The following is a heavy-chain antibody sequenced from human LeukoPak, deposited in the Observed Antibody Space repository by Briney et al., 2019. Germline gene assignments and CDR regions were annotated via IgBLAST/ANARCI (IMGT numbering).Heavy chain of an antibody. CDR3: ARVGSSWRYFDY. CDR2: IYYSGST. Sequence: PSETLSLTCTVSGGSISSYYWSWIRQPPGKELEWIGYIYYSGSTNYNPSLKSRVTISVDTSENQFSLKLSSVTAADTAVYYCARVGSSWRYFDYWGQGTLVTVSS. J-gene: IGHJ4*02. CDR1: GGSISSYY. V-gene: IGHV4-59*01. D-gene: IGHD6-13*01.